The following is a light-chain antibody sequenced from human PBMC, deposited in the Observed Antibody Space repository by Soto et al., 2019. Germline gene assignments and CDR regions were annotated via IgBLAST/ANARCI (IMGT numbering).Light chain of an antibody. CDR1: QSVSSSY. Sequence: EIVLTQSPGTLSLSPGERATLSCRASQSVSSSYLAWYQQKPGQAPRLLIYGASTRATGIPERFSGSGSGTEFTLTISSLQSEDFAVYSCLQYHNLWAFGQGTKVDIK. J-gene: IGKJ1*01. CDR3: LQYHNLWA. CDR2: GAS. V-gene: IGKV3-20*01.